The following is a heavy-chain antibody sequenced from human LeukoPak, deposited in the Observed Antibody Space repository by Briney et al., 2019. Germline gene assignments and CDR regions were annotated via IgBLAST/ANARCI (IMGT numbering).Heavy chain of an antibody. V-gene: IGHV4-34*01. Sequence: PSETLSLTCAVYGGSFSGYYWSWIRQPPGKGLEWIGEINHSGSTNYNPSLKSRVTISVDTSKNQFSLKLSSVTAADTAVYYCARSASSGYYLRQRRYFDLWGRGTLVTVSS. D-gene: IGHD3-22*01. CDR2: INHSGST. J-gene: IGHJ2*01. CDR3: ARSASSGYYLRQRRYFDL. CDR1: GGSFSGYY.